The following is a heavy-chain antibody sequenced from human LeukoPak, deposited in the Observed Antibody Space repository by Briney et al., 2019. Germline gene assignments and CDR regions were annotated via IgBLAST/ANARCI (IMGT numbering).Heavy chain of an antibody. D-gene: IGHD2-15*01. Sequence: GGSLRLSCAASGFTFSSYEMNWVRQAPGKGLEWVSSISSSSSYIYYADSVKGRFTISRDNAKNSLYLQMNSLRAEDTAVYYCARAWGCSGGSCYHSGYWYFDLWGRGTLVTVSS. CDR3: ARAWGCSGGSCYHSGYWYFDL. CDR1: GFTFSSYE. V-gene: IGHV3-21*01. CDR2: ISSSSSYI. J-gene: IGHJ2*01.